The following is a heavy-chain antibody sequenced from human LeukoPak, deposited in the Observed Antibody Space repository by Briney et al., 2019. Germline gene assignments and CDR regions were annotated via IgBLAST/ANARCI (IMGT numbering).Heavy chain of an antibody. J-gene: IGHJ4*02. CDR1: GYTFTSYG. Sequence: ASVKVSCKASGYTFTSYGISWLRQAPVQGLEWMGWISAYNGNTNYAHKLQGIVTITTDTSTSTAYRELRSLRSDDTAVYYCARDILYFDWLAYWSQGTLVTASS. CDR2: ISAYNGNT. CDR3: ARDILYFDWLAY. D-gene: IGHD3-9*01. V-gene: IGHV1-18*01.